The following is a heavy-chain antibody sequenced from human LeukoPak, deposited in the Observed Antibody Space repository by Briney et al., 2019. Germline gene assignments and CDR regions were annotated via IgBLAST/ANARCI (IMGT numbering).Heavy chain of an antibody. CDR1: GGSISSYY. D-gene: IGHD6-19*01. V-gene: IGHV4-59*12. J-gene: IGHJ4*02. Sequence: PSETLSLTCTVSGGSISSYYWSWIRQPAGKGLEWIGESKDNGDTNYNSSLKSRVSISVDASKNQFSLRLTSVTAADTAVYYCARDSSVAGWGYWGQGTLVTVSS. CDR3: ARDSSVAGWGY. CDR2: SKDNGDT.